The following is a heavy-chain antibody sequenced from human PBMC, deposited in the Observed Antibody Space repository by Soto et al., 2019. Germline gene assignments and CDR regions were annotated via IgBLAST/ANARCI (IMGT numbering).Heavy chain of an antibody. CDR1: GGSFSSFA. V-gene: IGHV1-69*13. Sequence: GASVKVSCKASGGSFSSFAISWVRQAPGQGLEWMGGIIPIFGTANYAQKFQGRVTITADESTGTAYMELSSLRSEDTAVYYCARESGLMATHTYYYYYGMDVWGQGTTVTVSS. J-gene: IGHJ6*02. CDR3: ARESGLMATHTYYYYYGMDV. D-gene: IGHD2-15*01. CDR2: IIPIFGTA.